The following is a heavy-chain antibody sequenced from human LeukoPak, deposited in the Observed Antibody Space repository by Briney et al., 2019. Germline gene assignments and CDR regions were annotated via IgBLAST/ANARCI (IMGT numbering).Heavy chain of an antibody. J-gene: IGHJ6*03. D-gene: IGHD3-9*01. CDR2: IRYDGSNK. V-gene: IGHV3-30*02. Sequence: PGGSLRLSCAASGFSFSDYAIYWVRQTPGKGLEWVAFIRYDGSNKIYADSVKGRFTISRDNSYNTVYLQMTGLRAEDTAVYYCAKGSHQLRYFDWLPSYYMDVWGKGTTVTVSS. CDR3: AKGSHQLRYFDWLPSYYMDV. CDR1: GFSFSDYA.